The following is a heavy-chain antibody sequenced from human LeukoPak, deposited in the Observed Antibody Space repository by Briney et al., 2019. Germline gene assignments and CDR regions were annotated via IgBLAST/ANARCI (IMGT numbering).Heavy chain of an antibody. J-gene: IGHJ4*02. V-gene: IGHV3-15*01. D-gene: IGHD4-11*01. CDR3: TTLSNDVLY. Sequence: GGSLRLSCAASGLTFHNAWMTWVRQAPGKGLEWVGRMKSNRDGGTSDYAAPVKGRFTISRDDSKDTLYLHMNSLRAEDTAVYYCTTLSNDVLYWGQGTLVTVS. CDR1: GLTFHNAW. CDR2: MKSNRDGGTS.